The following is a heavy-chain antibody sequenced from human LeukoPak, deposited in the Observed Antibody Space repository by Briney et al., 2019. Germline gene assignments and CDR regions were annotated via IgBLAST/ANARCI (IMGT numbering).Heavy chain of an antibody. J-gene: IGHJ4*02. CDR3: AAYIAAAGNFDY. CDR1: GGSISSGGYY. Sequence: SQTLSLTCTVSGGSISSGGYYWSWIRQYPGKGLEWIGYIYYSGSTYYNPSLKSRVTISVDTSKNQFSLKLSSVTAADTAVYYCAAYIAAAGNFDYWGQGTLVTVSS. D-gene: IGHD6-13*01. CDR2: IYYSGST. V-gene: IGHV4-31*03.